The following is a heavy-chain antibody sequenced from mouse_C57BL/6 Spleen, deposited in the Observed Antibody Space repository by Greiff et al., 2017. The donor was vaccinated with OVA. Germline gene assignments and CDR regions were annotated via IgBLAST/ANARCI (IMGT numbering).Heavy chain of an antibody. CDR3: ADGYPFAY. Sequence: VQLQQSGPGLVKPSQSLSLTCSVTAPLLPPSCYWNWIRQFPGNKLEWMGYISYDGSNNYNPSLKNRISITRDTSKNQFFLKLNSVTTEDTATYYCADGYPFAYWGQGTLVTVSA. CDR1: APLLPPSCY. D-gene: IGHD2-3*01. V-gene: IGHV3-6*01. CDR2: ISYDGSN. J-gene: IGHJ3*01.